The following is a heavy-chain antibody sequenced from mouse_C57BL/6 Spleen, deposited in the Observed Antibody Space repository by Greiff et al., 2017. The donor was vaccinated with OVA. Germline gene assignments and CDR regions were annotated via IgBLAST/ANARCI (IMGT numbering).Heavy chain of an antibody. V-gene: IGHV1-82*01. CDR3: ARAKITTVGYFDV. J-gene: IGHJ1*03. CDR2: IYPGDGDT. Sequence: QVQLQQPGPELVKPGASVKISCKASGYAFSSSWMNWVKQRPGKGLEWIGRIYPGDGDTNYNGKFKGKATLTADKSSSTAYMQLSSLTSEDSAVYFCARAKITTVGYFDVWGTGTTVTVSS. D-gene: IGHD1-1*01. CDR1: GYAFSSSW.